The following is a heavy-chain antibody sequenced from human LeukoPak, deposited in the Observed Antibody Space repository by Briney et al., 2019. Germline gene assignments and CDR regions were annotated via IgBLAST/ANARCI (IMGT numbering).Heavy chain of an antibody. CDR1: GASISSGTYY. CDR3: ARQFDS. V-gene: IGHV4-39*01. J-gene: IGHJ4*02. CDR2: IYYTVNT. Sequence: SETLSLTCTVSGASISSGTYYWGWLRQPPGNGLECIGSIYYTVNTSYNPSLNPRVTISVDTSKNQFSLKLSSVTAADTAVYYCARQFDSWGQGTLVTVSS.